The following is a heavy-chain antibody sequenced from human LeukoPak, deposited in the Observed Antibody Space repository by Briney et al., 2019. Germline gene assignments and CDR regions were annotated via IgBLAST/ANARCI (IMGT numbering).Heavy chain of an antibody. CDR1: GFTFSQYG. CDR3: AKLSGSYGSGSYYNDDAFDI. CDR2: IWYGGSNK. Sequence: GKSLRVSCEVSGFTFSQYGMHWVRQAPGKGVECVAVIWYGGSNKYYADSVKGRFTISRDNSKNTLSLQMNSLRAEDTAVYYCAKLSGSYGSGSYYNDDAFDIWGQGTMVTVSS. D-gene: IGHD3-10*01. J-gene: IGHJ3*02. V-gene: IGHV3-33*06.